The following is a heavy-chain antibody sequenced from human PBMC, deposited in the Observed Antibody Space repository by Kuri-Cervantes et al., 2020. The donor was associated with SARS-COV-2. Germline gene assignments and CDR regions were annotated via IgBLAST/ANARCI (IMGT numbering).Heavy chain of an antibody. CDR3: ARHFGPIAVAGNPRWFDP. J-gene: IGHJ5*02. CDR1: GGSFSGYY. CDR2: INHSGST. Sequence: SQTLSLTCAVYGGSFSGYYWSWIRQPLGKGLEWIGEINHSGSTNYNPSLRSRVTVSVDTSKNQFSLKLSSVTAADTAVYYCARHFGPIAVAGNPRWFDPWGQGTLVTVSS. V-gene: IGHV4-34*01. D-gene: IGHD6-19*01.